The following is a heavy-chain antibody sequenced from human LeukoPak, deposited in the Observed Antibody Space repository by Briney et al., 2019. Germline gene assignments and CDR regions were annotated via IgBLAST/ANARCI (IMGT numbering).Heavy chain of an antibody. CDR2: ISSNSDRI. J-gene: IGHJ4*02. Sequence: GRSLRLSCAASGFTFDDYTMHWVRQAPGKGLEWVSGISSNSDRIGYADSVKGRFIISRDNAKNSLYLQMNSLRAEDTALYYCAKDIYRADYDFWSGYDYWGQGTLVTVSS. CDR3: AKDIYRADYDFWSGYDY. CDR1: GFTFDDYT. D-gene: IGHD3-3*01. V-gene: IGHV3-9*01.